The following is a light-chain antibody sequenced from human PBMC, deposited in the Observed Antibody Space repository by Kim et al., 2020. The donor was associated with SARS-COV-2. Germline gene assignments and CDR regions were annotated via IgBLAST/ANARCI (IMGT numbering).Light chain of an antibody. CDR2: EDN. V-gene: IGLV3-1*01. CDR3: KAWDSSAVV. CDR1: KLGEKY. Sequence: SYELTQPPSVSVSPGQTATITCSGDKLGEKYACWYQQKPGQSPVLVIYEDNRRPSEIPARFSGSNSGNTATLTISGTQAMDEADYYCKAWDSSAVVFGGGTQLTVL. J-gene: IGLJ2*01.